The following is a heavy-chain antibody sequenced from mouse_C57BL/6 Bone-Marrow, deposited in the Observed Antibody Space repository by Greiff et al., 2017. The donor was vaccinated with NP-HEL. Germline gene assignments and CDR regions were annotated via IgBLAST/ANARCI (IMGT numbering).Heavy chain of an antibody. D-gene: IGHD3-2*02. CDR3: ARRGSSGYLYYYAMDY. CDR1: GYTFTSYW. Sequence: QVQLQQPGAELVKPGASVKLSCKASGYTFTSYWMHWVKQRPGQGLEWIGMIHPNSGSTNYNEKFKSKATLTVDKSSSKAYMQLSSLTSEDSAVYYCARRGSSGYLYYYAMDYWGQGTSVTVSS. V-gene: IGHV1-64*01. J-gene: IGHJ4*01. CDR2: IHPNSGST.